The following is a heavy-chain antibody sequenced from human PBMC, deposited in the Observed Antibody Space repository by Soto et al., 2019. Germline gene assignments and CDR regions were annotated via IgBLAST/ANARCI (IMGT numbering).Heavy chain of an antibody. V-gene: IGHV3-23*01. J-gene: IGHJ4*02. CDR2: ISASDRI. CDR1: GFTLSSYT. CDR3: AKRSPYYFDY. Sequence: PGGSLRLSCAPSGFTLSSYTMSWVRQAPGQGLEWVASISASDRIYYADSVKGRFTISRGNSKNTLYLQMNNLRAEDTAVYYCAKRSPYYFDYWGQGTLVTVSS.